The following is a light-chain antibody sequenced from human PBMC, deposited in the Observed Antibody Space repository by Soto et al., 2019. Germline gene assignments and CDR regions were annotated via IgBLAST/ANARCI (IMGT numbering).Light chain of an antibody. CDR3: QQRSNWLLT. V-gene: IGKV3-11*01. CDR1: QSVSSY. Sequence: EIVLTQSPATLSLSPGERATLSCRASQSVSSYLAWYPQKPGQAPRLLIYDASNRATGIPARFSGSGSGTDFTLTISSLEPEDFAVYYCQQRSNWLLTFGGGTQVEIK. J-gene: IGKJ4*02. CDR2: DAS.